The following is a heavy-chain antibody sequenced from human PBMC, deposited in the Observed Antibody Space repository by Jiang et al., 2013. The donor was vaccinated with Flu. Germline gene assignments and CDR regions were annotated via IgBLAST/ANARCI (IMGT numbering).Heavy chain of an antibody. J-gene: IGHJ4*02. Sequence: GLVQPGGSLRLSCSASGFTFSNYGMHWVRQAPGKGLEYVSGISINGGSTYYADSVKGRFTISRDNSKNTLYLQMSSLRPEDTAVYYCVKGNHYDSSGYYFDSWGQGALVTVSS. CDR2: ISINGGST. CDR1: GFTFSNYG. V-gene: IGHV3-64D*08. CDR3: VKGNHYDSSGYYFDS. D-gene: IGHD3-22*01.